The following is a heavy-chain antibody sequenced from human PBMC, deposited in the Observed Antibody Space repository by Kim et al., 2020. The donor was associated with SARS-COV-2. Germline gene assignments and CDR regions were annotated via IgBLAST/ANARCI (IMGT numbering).Heavy chain of an antibody. CDR1: GFTFNNYA. Sequence: GGSLRLSCAASGFTFNNYAMNWVRQAPGKGLEWVSYIYCGGAGKLYADSVKGRFTVSRDNSSNTLYLQMNSLTVEDTAVYFCVKCDSTYGHDAFYIWG. CDR2: IYCGGAGK. J-gene: IGHJ3*02. CDR3: VKCDSTYGHDAFYI. V-gene: IGHV3-23*01. D-gene: IGHD3-3*02.